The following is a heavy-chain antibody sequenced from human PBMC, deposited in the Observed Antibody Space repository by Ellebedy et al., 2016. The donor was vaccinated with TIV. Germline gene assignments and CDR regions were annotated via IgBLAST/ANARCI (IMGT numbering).Heavy chain of an antibody. CDR2: INHSGTA. V-gene: IGHV4-34*01. CDR3: ARGLQLDDVVVVAGYDY. Sequence: MPSETLSLTCAVYGGSLSGYYWGWIRQAPGKGLGWFGDINHSGTANYNPSLKSRVTISVDTSKNHFSLKLSSVTAADTAVYYCARGLQLDDVVVVAGYDYWGQGTLVTVSS. J-gene: IGHJ4*02. D-gene: IGHD2-15*01. CDR1: GGSLSGYY.